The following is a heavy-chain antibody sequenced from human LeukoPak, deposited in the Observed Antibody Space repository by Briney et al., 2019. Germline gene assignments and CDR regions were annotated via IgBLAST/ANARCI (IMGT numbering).Heavy chain of an antibody. D-gene: IGHD2-2*01. Sequence: SETLSLTCTVSGGSISSYYWSWIRQPAGKGLEWIGRIYTSGSTNYNPSLKSRVTMSVDTSKNQFSLKLSSVTAADTAVYYCAREIRYCSSTSCYGFWFDPWGQGTLVTVSS. CDR1: GGSISSYY. CDR3: AREIRYCSSTSCYGFWFDP. J-gene: IGHJ5*02. CDR2: IYTSGST. V-gene: IGHV4-4*07.